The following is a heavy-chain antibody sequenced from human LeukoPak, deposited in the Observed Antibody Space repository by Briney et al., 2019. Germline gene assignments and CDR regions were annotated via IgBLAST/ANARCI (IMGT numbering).Heavy chain of an antibody. Sequence: GGSLRLSCAASGFTFSSYAMHWVRQAPGKGLEWVAVISYDGSNKYYADSVKGRFTISRDNSKSTLYLQMNSLRAEDTAVYYCARGSYEYDFWSGSGFFDYWGQGTLVTVSS. D-gene: IGHD3-3*01. V-gene: IGHV3-30*04. CDR3: ARGSYEYDFWSGSGFFDY. CDR2: ISYDGSNK. J-gene: IGHJ4*02. CDR1: GFTFSSYA.